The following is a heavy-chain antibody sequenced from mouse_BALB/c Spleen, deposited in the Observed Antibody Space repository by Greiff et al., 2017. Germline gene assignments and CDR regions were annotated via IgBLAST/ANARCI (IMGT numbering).Heavy chain of an antibody. CDR2: ISSGGSYT. V-gene: IGHV5-9-4*01. J-gene: IGHJ1*01. CDR1: GFTFSSYA. D-gene: IGHD2-14*01. Sequence: EVMLVESGGGLVKPGGSLKLSCAASGFTFSSYAMSWVRQSPEKRLEWVAEISSGGSYTYYPDTVTGRFTISRDNAKNTLYLEMSSLRSEDTAMYYCARGGTTPFDVWGAGTTVTVSS. CDR3: ARGGTTPFDV.